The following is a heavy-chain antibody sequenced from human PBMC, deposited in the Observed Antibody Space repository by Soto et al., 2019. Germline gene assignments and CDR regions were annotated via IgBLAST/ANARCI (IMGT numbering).Heavy chain of an antibody. CDR1: GFNFSNYG. CDR2: ISYDGSKK. D-gene: IGHD3-22*01. J-gene: IGHJ4*02. V-gene: IGHV3-30*03. Sequence: QVQLVESGGGVVQPGRSLRLSCAGSGFNFSNYGMHWVRQAPGKGLQWVAVISYDGSKKYYVDSVKGRFTISRDNSKNTRWVRLFSMRAEDTAVYYCRGARDGSGGGSDYWGQGTLVTVSS. CDR3: RGARDGSGGGSDY.